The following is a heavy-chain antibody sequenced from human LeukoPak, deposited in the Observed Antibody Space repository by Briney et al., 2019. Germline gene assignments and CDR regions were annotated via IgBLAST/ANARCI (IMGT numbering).Heavy chain of an antibody. V-gene: IGHV4-59*08. J-gene: IGHJ4*02. D-gene: IGHD3-10*01. CDR3: ARHNARLRGWIGEVDF. Sequence: SETLSLTCSVSGGSINNYYWSWFRQPPGKGLKWIAYIYYSGSTNYNPSFKSRVTISVDTSRSQFSLMLSSVIAADTAVYYCARHNARLRGWIGEVDFWGQGALVTVSS. CDR1: GGSINNYY. CDR2: IYYSGST.